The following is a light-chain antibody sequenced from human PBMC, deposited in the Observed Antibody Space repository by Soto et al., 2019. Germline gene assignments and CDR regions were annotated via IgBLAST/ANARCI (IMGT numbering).Light chain of an antibody. V-gene: IGKV1-5*01. Sequence: DIQMTQSPSTLSASVGDRVTITCRASQSISSWLAWYQQKPGKAPKLLIYDASSLESGVPSRFSGSGAGTEFTRTISSLQPDDFATYYCHHLWTFGQGTKVEIK. J-gene: IGKJ1*01. CDR3: HHLWT. CDR1: QSISSW. CDR2: DAS.